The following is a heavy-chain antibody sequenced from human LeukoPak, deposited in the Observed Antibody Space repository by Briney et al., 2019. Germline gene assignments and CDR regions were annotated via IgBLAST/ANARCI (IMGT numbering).Heavy chain of an antibody. Sequence: GGSLRLSCAASGFTFSSSAMSWVRQAPGKGREWVSAISGSGGTTYFAASVKGRFTISRDNSKNTLYLQMNSLRAEDTAVYYCAKENSFYDFDYFDYWGQGTLVTVSS. CDR1: GFTFSSSA. J-gene: IGHJ4*02. V-gene: IGHV3-23*01. CDR3: AKENSFYDFDYFDY. CDR2: ISGSGGTT. D-gene: IGHD2/OR15-2a*01.